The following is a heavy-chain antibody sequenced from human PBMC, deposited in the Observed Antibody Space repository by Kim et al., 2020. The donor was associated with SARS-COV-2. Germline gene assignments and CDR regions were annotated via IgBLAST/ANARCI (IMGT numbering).Heavy chain of an antibody. CDR3: ARDGPNNWNYAPPNDY. CDR2: ISAYNGNT. Sequence: ASVKVSCKASGYTFTSYGISWVRQAPGQGLEWMGWISAYNGNTNYAQKLQGRVTMTTDTSTSTAYMELRSLRSDDTAVYYCARDGPNNWNYAPPNDYWGQGTLVTVSS. V-gene: IGHV1-18*04. J-gene: IGHJ4*02. D-gene: IGHD1-7*01. CDR1: GYTFTSYG.